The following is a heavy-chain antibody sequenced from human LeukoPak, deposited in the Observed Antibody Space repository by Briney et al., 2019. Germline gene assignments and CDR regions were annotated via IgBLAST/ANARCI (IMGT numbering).Heavy chain of an antibody. D-gene: IGHD3-22*01. J-gene: IGHJ4*02. CDR2: INPNSGGT. Sequence: APVKVSCKASGYTFTGYYMHWVRQAPGQGLEWMGWINPNSGGTNYAQKFQGRVTMTRDTSISTAYMELSRLRSDDTAVYYCARAHYYDSSGYYVPTFDYWGQGTLVTVSS. CDR1: GYTFTGYY. V-gene: IGHV1-2*02. CDR3: ARAHYYDSSGYYVPTFDY.